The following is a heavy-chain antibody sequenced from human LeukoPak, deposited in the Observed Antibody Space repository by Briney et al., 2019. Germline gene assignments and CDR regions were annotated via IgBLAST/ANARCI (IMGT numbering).Heavy chain of an antibody. J-gene: IGHJ4*02. Sequence: SETLSLTCTVSGGSISSYYWSWIRQPPGKGLEWIGYITYSGSTNYNPSLKSRVTISVDTSKNQFSLKLSSVTAADTAVYYCARNRSEPLGNGGSFDSWGQGTLVTVSS. V-gene: IGHV4-59*08. CDR1: GGSISSYY. CDR2: ITYSGST. D-gene: IGHD3-16*01. CDR3: ARNRSEPLGNGGSFDS.